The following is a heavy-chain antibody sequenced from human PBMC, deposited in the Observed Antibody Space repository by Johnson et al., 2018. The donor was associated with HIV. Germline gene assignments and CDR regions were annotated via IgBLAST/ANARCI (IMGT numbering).Heavy chain of an antibody. CDR2: IGTAGDT. CDR1: GFTFSSYD. J-gene: IGHJ3*02. CDR3: ARDLGSGYNDAFDI. V-gene: IGHV3-13*01. D-gene: IGHD3-22*01. Sequence: VQLVESGGGLVKPGGSLRLSCAASGFTFSSYDMHWVRQATGKGLEWVSAIGTAGDTYYPGSVKGRFTISRENAKNSLYLQMNSLRAEDTALYYCARDLGSGYNDAFDIWGQGTMVTVSS.